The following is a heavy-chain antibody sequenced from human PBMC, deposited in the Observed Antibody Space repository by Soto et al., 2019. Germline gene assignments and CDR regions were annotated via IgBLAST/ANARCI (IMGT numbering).Heavy chain of an antibody. Sequence: PEGSRRLSCAASGLPFSRYWMTWVRQAPGKGLEWVANIKQDGSEKYYVDSVKGRFAISRDNAKNSLYLQMNSLRAEDTAVYYCARDYYGSGSYYPWDYYYCSFMESWGQGTT. J-gene: IGHJ6*02. CDR2: IKQDGSEK. CDR1: GLPFSRYW. V-gene: IGHV3-7*03. D-gene: IGHD3-10*01. CDR3: ARDYYGSGSYYPWDYYYCSFMES.